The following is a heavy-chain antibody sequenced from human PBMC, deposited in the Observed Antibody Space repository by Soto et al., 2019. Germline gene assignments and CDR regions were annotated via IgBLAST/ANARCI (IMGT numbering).Heavy chain of an antibody. CDR1: GFTFSSYS. J-gene: IGHJ6*02. V-gene: IGHV3-48*02. D-gene: IGHD5-18*01. CDR3: ARDTAMGHYYYYGMDV. Sequence: PGGSLRLSCAASGFTFSSYSMNWVRQAPGKGLEWVSYISSSSSTIYYADSVKGRFTISGDNAKNSLYLQMNSLRDEDTAVYYCARDTAMGHYYYYGMDVWGQGTTVTVSS. CDR2: ISSSSSTI.